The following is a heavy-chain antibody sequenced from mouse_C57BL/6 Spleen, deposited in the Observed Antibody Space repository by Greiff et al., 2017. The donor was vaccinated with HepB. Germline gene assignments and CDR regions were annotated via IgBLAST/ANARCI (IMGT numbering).Heavy chain of an antibody. D-gene: IGHD4-1*01. CDR2: ISYSGST. CDR1: GYSITSGYD. Sequence: DVKLQESGPGMVKPSQSLSLTCTVTGYSITSGYDWHWIRHFPGNKLEWMGYISYSGSTNYNPSLKSRISITHDTSKNHFFLKLNSVTTEDTATYYCARDELASWFAYWGQGTLVTVSA. V-gene: IGHV3-1*01. CDR3: ARDELASWFAY. J-gene: IGHJ3*01.